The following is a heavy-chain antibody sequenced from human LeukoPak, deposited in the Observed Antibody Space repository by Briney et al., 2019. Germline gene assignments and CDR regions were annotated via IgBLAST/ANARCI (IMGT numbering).Heavy chain of an antibody. D-gene: IGHD5-12*01. CDR1: GYTFTSYA. CDR2: INTNTGNP. V-gene: IGHV7-4-1*02. J-gene: IGHJ4*02. Sequence: ASVKVSCKASGYTFTSYAMNWVRQAPGQGLEWMGRINTNTGNPTYAQGFTGRFVFSLDTSVSTAYLQISSLKAEDTAVYYCARDGGDIVATISAGYWGQGTLVTVSS. CDR3: ARDGGDIVATISAGY.